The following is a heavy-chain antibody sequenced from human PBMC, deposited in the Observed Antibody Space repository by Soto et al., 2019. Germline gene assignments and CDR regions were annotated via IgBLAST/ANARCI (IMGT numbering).Heavy chain of an antibody. D-gene: IGHD6-19*01. J-gene: IGHJ4*02. CDR1: GGSFSGYY. Sequence: SETLSLTCAVYGGSFSGYYWSWIRQPPGKGLEWIGEINHSGSTNYNPSLKSRVTISVDTSKNQFSLKLSSVTAADTAVYCCARSYSSGWYDYWGQGTLVTVSS. CDR3: ARSYSSGWYDY. V-gene: IGHV4-34*01. CDR2: INHSGST.